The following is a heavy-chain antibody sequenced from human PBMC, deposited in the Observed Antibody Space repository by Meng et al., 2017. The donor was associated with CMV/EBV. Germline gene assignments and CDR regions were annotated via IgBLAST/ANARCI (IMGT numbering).Heavy chain of an antibody. J-gene: IGHJ2*01. V-gene: IGHV3-9*01. CDR1: GFTFDDYA. CDR3: AKESYFDILTGPIEY. Sequence: LSLTCAASGFTFDDYAMHWVRPTPGKGLEWVSGISWNRGSIDYADSVKDRFTISRDNAKSSLYLQMNSLRAEDTALYYCAKESYFDILTGPIEYWGRGTLVTVSS. CDR2: ISWNRGSI. D-gene: IGHD3-9*01.